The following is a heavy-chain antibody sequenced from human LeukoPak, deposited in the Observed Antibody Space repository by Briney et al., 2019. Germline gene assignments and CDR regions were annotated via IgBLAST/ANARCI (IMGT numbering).Heavy chain of an antibody. CDR1: GGSISSGGYY. Sequence: PSQTLSLTCTVSGGSISSGGYYWSWIRQYPGKGLEWIGYIYYSGSTYYNPSLKSRVTISVDTSKNQFSLKLSSVTAADTAVYYCARGDYGDYVFDYWGQGILVTVSS. V-gene: IGHV4-31*03. CDR2: IYYSGST. J-gene: IGHJ4*02. D-gene: IGHD4-17*01. CDR3: ARGDYGDYVFDY.